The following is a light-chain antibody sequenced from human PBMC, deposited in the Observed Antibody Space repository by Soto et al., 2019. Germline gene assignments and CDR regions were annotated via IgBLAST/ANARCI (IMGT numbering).Light chain of an antibody. Sequence: DIQLIQSPSFLSASVGERVTITCRSSPGISCYLAWYQHKPRQAPKLLIYAAATLQSGVPSRFSGSGSGTDFTLTISSLEPEDSATYYCQQLNRYPFAFGPGTRLDIK. CDR1: PGISCY. V-gene: IGKV1-9*01. CDR3: QQLNRYPFA. CDR2: AAA. J-gene: IGKJ3*01.